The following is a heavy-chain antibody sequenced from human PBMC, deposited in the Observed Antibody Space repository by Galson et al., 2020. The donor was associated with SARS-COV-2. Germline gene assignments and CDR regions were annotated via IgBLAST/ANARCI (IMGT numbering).Heavy chain of an antibody. Sequence: GESLKISCAASGFTFWSFGMQWFRQAPGKGLEWVAFIRNDGSNEYYADSVKGRFTVSRDNSRNTLYLQMNSLRREDTGVYYCAKDFGADYWGQGTLVTVSP. J-gene: IGHJ4*02. D-gene: IGHD3-10*01. CDR3: AKDFGADY. CDR1: GFTFWSFG. CDR2: IRNDGSNE. V-gene: IGHV3-30*02.